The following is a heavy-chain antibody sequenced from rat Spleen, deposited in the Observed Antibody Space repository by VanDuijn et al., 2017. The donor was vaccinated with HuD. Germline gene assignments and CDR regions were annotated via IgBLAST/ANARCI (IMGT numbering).Heavy chain of an antibody. V-gene: IGHV5-29*01. CDR2: ISYDGSST. CDR1: GFTFSNYG. CDR3: AREAGIPFHYFDY. D-gene: IGHD1-4*01. J-gene: IGHJ2*01. Sequence: EVQLVESGGGLVQPGRSLKLSCAASGFTFSNYGMAWVCQAPTKGLEWVATISYDGSSTYYRDSVKGRFTISRDNEKSTLYLQMDSLRSEDTATYYCAREAGIPFHYFDYWGQGVMVTVSS.